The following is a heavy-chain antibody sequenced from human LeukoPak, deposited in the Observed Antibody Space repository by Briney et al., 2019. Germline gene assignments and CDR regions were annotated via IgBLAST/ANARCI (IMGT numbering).Heavy chain of an antibody. CDR3: AREDQGDPNPTYVY. Sequence: ASVKVSCKASGYTFTGYYMHWVRQAPGQGLEWMGRINPNSGGTNYAQKFQGRVTMTRDTSISTAYMELSRLRSDDTAVYYCAREDQGDPNPTYVYWGQGTLVTVSS. D-gene: IGHD3-10*02. V-gene: IGHV1-2*06. J-gene: IGHJ4*02. CDR2: INPNSGGT. CDR1: GYTFTGYY.